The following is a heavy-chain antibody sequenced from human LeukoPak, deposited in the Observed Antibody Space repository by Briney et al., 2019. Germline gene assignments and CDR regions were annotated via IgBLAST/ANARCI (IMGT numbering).Heavy chain of an antibody. CDR1: GYTFTGYY. D-gene: IGHD3-9*01. Sequence: ASVKVSCKASGYTFTGYYMHWVRQAPGQGLEWMGWINPNSGGTNYAQKFQGTVTMTRDTSISTAYMEMSRLRSDDTAVYYCAIYKGVLRYFVHWGQGTLVTVSS. CDR2: INPNSGGT. V-gene: IGHV1-2*02. CDR3: AIYKGVLRYFVH. J-gene: IGHJ4*02.